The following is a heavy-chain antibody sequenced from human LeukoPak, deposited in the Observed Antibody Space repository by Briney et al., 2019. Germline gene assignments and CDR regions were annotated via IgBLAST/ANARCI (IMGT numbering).Heavy chain of an antibody. Sequence: GGSLRLSCAASGFTFSSYAMSWVRQAPGKGLEWVSAISGSGGSTYYADSVKGRFTISRDNSKNTLYLQMNSLRAEDTAVYYCARGYKRKTGYSYGLDYWGQGTLVTVSS. CDR1: GFTFSSYA. D-gene: IGHD5-18*01. V-gene: IGHV3-23*01. J-gene: IGHJ4*02. CDR2: ISGSGGST. CDR3: ARGYKRKTGYSYGLDY.